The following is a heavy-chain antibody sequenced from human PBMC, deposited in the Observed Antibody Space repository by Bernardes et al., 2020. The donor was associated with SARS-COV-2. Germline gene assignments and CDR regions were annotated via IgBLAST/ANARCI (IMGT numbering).Heavy chain of an antibody. J-gene: IGHJ4*02. CDR2: INHSGST. CDR3: ARGLFQNDYGDYTPDY. Sequence: SETLSLTCAVYGGSFSGYYWSWIRQPPGKGLEWIGEINHSGSTNYNPSLKSRVTISEDTSKNQFSLKLRSVTAADTAVYYCARGLFQNDYGDYTPDYWRQVTLVTVSS. V-gene: IGHV4-34*01. D-gene: IGHD4-17*01. CDR1: GGSFSGYY.